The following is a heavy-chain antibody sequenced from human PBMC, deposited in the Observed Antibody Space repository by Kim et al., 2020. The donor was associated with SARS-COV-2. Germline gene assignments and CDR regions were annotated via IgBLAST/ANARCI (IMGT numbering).Heavy chain of an antibody. CDR1: GGTFSSYA. CDR3: VYYYDSSDLDY. J-gene: IGHJ4*02. D-gene: IGHD3-22*01. Sequence: SVKVSCKASGGTFSSYAISWVRQAPGQGLEWMGRIIPILGIANYAQKFQGRVTITADKSTSTAYMELSSLRSEDTAVYYCVYYYDSSDLDYWGQGTLVTVSS. CDR2: IIPILGIA. V-gene: IGHV1-69*04.